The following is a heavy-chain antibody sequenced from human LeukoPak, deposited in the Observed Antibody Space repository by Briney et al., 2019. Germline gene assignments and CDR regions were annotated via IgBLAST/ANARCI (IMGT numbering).Heavy chain of an antibody. CDR1: GFTFSSYA. CDR3: AEWDYDFWSGHYFFDH. Sequence: GGSLRLSCAASGFTFSSYAMRWVRQAPGKGLEWVSGISGSGGRTYDADSVKGRFTISRDNSKNTLYLQMSSLRAEDTAVYYCAEWDYDFWSGHYFFDHWGQGTLVTVSS. D-gene: IGHD3-3*01. V-gene: IGHV3-23*01. CDR2: ISGSGGRT. J-gene: IGHJ4*02.